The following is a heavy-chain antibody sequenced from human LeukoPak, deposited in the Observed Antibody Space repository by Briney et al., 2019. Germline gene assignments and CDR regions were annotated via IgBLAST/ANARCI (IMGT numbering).Heavy chain of an antibody. V-gene: IGHV3-66*01. J-gene: IGHJ4*02. D-gene: IGHD5-12*01. Sequence: GGSLRLSCAASGFTVSSSYMTWVRQAPGKGLEWVSVIYSGGSTNYADSVKGRFTISRDNSKNTLYLQMNSLRAEDTAVYYCARDLSGPLDYWGQGTLVTVSS. CDR2: IYSGGST. CDR1: GFTVSSSY. CDR3: ARDLSGPLDY.